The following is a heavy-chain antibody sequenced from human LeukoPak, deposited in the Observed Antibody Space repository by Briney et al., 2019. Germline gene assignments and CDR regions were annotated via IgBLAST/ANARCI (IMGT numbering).Heavy chain of an antibody. CDR2: INPSGGST. CDR1: GYTFTSYY. J-gene: IGHJ6*03. V-gene: IGHV1-46*01. CDR3: ARNALDYGDYDYYYYYYMDV. D-gene: IGHD4-17*01. Sequence: GASVKVSCTASGYTFTSYYMHWVRQAPGQGLEWMGIINPSGGSTSYAQKFQGRVTMTRDTSTSTVYMELSSLRSEDTAVYYCARNALDYGDYDYYYYYYMDVWGKGTTVTISS.